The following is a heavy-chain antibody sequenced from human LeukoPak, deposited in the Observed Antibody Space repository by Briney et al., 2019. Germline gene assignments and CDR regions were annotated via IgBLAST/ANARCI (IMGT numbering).Heavy chain of an antibody. D-gene: IGHD3-10*01. Sequence: KSSETLSLTCTVSGGSISSSSYYWGWIRQPPGKGLEWIGSIYYSGSTYYNPSLKSRVTISVDTSKNQFSLKLSSVTAADTAVYYCARPLWFGELLHDAFDIWGQGTMVTVSS. CDR2: IYYSGST. V-gene: IGHV4-39*07. CDR3: ARPLWFGELLHDAFDI. J-gene: IGHJ3*02. CDR1: GGSISSSSYY.